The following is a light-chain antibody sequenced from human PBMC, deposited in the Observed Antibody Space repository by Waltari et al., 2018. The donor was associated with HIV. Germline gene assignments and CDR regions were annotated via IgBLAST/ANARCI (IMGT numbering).Light chain of an antibody. CDR1: LRVRSY. CDR3: QQRSNWPPT. CDR2: EAS. V-gene: IGKV3-11*01. Sequence: EIVLTQSPANLSLSQGERATLSCRACLRVRSYLAWYRQKPGQAPRLLIYEASYRATGIPAMFSCSGSGTDVTLTISSLEPEDFAVYCCQQRSNWPPTFGQGTKLEIK. J-gene: IGKJ2*01.